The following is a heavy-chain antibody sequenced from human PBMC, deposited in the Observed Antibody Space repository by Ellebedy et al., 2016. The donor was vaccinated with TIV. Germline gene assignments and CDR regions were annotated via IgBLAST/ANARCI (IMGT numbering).Heavy chain of an antibody. CDR1: GGTFSSYA. J-gene: IGHJ2*01. V-gene: IGHV1-69*13. CDR2: IIPIFGTA. CDR3: AIVPAVAGTAFYWYFDL. D-gene: IGHD6-19*01. Sequence: ASVKVSCKASGGTFSSYAISWVRQAPGQGLEWMGGIIPIFGTANYAQKFQGRVTITADESTSTAYMELSSLGSEDTAVYYCAIVPAVAGTAFYWYFDLWGRGTLVTVSS.